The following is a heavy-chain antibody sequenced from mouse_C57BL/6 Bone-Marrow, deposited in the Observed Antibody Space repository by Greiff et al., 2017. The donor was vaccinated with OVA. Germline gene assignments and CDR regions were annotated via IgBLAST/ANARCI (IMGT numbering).Heavy chain of an antibody. Sequence: QVQLKESGPELVKPGASVKISCKASGYAFSSSWMNWVKQRPGKGLEWIGRIYPGDGDTNYNGKFKGKATLTADKSSSTAYMQLSSLTSEDSAVYFCARQLRPGGFAYWGQGTLVTVSA. CDR1: GYAFSSSW. V-gene: IGHV1-82*01. D-gene: IGHD3-2*02. CDR3: ARQLRPGGFAY. J-gene: IGHJ3*01. CDR2: IYPGDGDT.